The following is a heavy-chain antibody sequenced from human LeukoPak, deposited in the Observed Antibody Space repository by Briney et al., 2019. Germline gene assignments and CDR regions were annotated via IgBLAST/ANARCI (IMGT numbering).Heavy chain of an antibody. CDR1: GFAFDEHG. Sequence: GGSLRLSCTASGFAFDEHGMSWVRQVPGKGLEWVSGINWSGGSTGYADPWRGRFTISRDNAKNSLYLQMDSLRAEDTALYYCARAPITSPFYFDYWGQGTLVTVSS. CDR2: INWSGGST. J-gene: IGHJ4*02. D-gene: IGHD2-2*01. CDR3: ARAPITSPFYFDY. V-gene: IGHV3-20*04.